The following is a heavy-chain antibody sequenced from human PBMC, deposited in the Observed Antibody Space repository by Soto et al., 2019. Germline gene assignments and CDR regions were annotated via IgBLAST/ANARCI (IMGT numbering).Heavy chain of an antibody. J-gene: IGHJ2*01. Sequence: EVQLVESGGGLVRPGGSLRLSCAASGFTFSTYSMNWVRQAPGQGLEWVSYISSGSATTYYADSVKGRFTISRDNAENSLYLQMNSLTDEDTAVYYCVRESASYSSSSGSYWYLDLWGRGTVITVSS. D-gene: IGHD6-6*01. V-gene: IGHV3-48*02. CDR1: GFTFSTYS. CDR2: ISSGSATT. CDR3: VRESASYSSSSGSYWYLDL.